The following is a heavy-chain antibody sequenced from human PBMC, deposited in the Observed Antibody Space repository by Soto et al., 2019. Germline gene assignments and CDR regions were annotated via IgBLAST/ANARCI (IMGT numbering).Heavy chain of an antibody. J-gene: IGHJ2*01. CDR2: ISGGGDAP. V-gene: IGHV3-23*01. D-gene: IGHD3-10*01. Sequence: EVQLLESGGGSVQPGGSLRLSCAGSGFTFINYAMNWVRQAPGKGLEWVSTISGGGDAPFFADSVRGRFTISRDNSKNTVTLQMNTLGVDDTAVYFCARKVPGSTSRPDYWYFDLWGRGTLVTVSS. CDR1: GFTFINYA. CDR3: ARKVPGSTSRPDYWYFDL.